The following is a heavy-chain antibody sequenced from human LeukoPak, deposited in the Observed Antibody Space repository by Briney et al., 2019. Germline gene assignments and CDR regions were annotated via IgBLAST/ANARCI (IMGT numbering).Heavy chain of an antibody. V-gene: IGHV1-2*06. CDR1: GGTFSSYA. Sequence: GASVKVSCKASGGTFSSYAISWVRQAPGQGLEWMGRINPNSGGTNYAQKFQGRVTMTRDTSISTAYMELSRLRSDDTAVYYCARDHEYSSSVDYWGQGTLVTVSS. J-gene: IGHJ4*02. CDR3: ARDHEYSSSVDY. D-gene: IGHD6-6*01. CDR2: INPNSGGT.